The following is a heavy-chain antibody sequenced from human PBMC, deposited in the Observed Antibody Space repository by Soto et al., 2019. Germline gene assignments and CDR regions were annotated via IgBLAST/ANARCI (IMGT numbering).Heavy chain of an antibody. D-gene: IGHD2-21*01. CDR1: SGSISSSNW. Sequence: QVQLQESGPGLVKPSGTLSLTCAVSSGSISSSNWWSWVRQPPGKGLEWIGEIYHSGSTNYNPSLKSRVTISVDKAKNQFSLKLSSVTAADTAVYYCARTAYCGGDCYPGPLDYWGQGTLVTVSS. V-gene: IGHV4-4*02. CDR3: ARTAYCGGDCYPGPLDY. CDR2: IYHSGST. J-gene: IGHJ4*02.